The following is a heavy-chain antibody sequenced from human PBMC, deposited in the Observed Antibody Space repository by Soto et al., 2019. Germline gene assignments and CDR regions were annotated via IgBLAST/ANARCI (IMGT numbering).Heavy chain of an antibody. V-gene: IGHV3-48*01. CDR3: GRDGAENQPYWFYP. D-gene: IGHD2-2*01. J-gene: IGHJ5*02. CDR1: GFAFRGYS. Sequence: GGSLRRSCAAAGFAFRGYSMNWDRQAPREGLERVSYISSSSSTIYYANPVKGRFTISRDNAKNSLYLKMNSLQAEDTAAHYSGRDGAENQPYWFYPWGQGTLVTIS. CDR2: ISSSSSTI.